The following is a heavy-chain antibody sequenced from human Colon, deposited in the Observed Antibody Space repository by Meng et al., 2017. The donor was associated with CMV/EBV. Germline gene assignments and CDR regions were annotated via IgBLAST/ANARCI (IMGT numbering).Heavy chain of an antibody. CDR3: ARGYYSDSSGHYYANPHWFDP. D-gene: IGHD3-22*01. CDR2: IYYSGST. Sequence: NSYYWGWIRQPPGKGLEWMGSIYYSGSTYYNPSLKSRVTISVDTSKNQISRKLSSVTAADTAVYHCARGYYSDSSGHYYANPHWFDPWGRGTLVTVSS. CDR1: NSYY. V-gene: IGHV4-39*07. J-gene: IGHJ5*02.